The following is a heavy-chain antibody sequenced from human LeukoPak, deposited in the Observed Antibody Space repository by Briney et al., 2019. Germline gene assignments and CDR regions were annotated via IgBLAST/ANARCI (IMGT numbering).Heavy chain of an antibody. V-gene: IGHV1-3*01. J-gene: IGHJ5*02. Sequence: GAPVKVSCKASGHTFTSYAMHLVRQAPGQRLEWMGLIHPGHGNTKYSKKFHRRITITRDTSTSTAYMKLSSLGSEDTVVYYGATVAAAAMIWLVPWGQGTLVTVSS. CDR1: GHTFTSYA. CDR3: ATVAAAAMIWLVP. D-gene: IGHD2-15*01. CDR2: IHPGHGNT.